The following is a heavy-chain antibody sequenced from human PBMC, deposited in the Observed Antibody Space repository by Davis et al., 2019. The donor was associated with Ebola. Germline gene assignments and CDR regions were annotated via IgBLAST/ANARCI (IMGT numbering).Heavy chain of an antibody. CDR1: GFTFTSYW. V-gene: IGHV3-21*04. CDR3: ARGVAAAGKGDWFDP. J-gene: IGHJ5*02. CDR2: ISSSSSYI. Sequence: GESLKISCAASGFTFTSYWMHWVRQAPGKGLEWVSSISSSSSYIYYADSVKGRFTISRDNAKNSLYLQMNSLRAEDTAVYYCARGVAAAGKGDWFDPWGQGTLVTVSS. D-gene: IGHD6-13*01.